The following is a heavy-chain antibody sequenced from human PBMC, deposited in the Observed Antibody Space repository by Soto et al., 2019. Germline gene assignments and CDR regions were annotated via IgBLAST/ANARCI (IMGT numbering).Heavy chain of an antibody. CDR1: GYTFTGYY. Sequence: SVKDSCEATGYTFTGYYMHWGRQAPVQGLEWMGWINPNSGGTNYAQKFQGWVTMTRDTSISTAYMELSRLRSDDTAVYYCARDRVAAAGTGGYYYYYGMDVWGQGTTVTVSS. J-gene: IGHJ6*02. V-gene: IGHV1-2*04. CDR2: INPNSGGT. CDR3: ARDRVAAAGTGGYYYYYGMDV. D-gene: IGHD6-13*01.